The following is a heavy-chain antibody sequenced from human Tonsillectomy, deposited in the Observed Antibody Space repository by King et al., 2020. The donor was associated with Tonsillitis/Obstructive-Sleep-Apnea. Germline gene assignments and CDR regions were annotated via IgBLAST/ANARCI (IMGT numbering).Heavy chain of an antibody. CDR3: ARDSDILTGYYYYFDY. V-gene: IGHV3-30*03. J-gene: IGHJ4*02. CDR1: GFTFSNYV. D-gene: IGHD3-9*01. CDR2: IAYDGSYK. Sequence: VQLVESGGGVVQPGRSLRLSCAASGFTFSNYVIHWVRQAPGRGLEWVAVIAYDGSYKNYADSVKGRFTISRDNSKNTLYLQMNSLRTEDTAVYYCARDSDILTGYYYYFDYWGQGPLVTVSS.